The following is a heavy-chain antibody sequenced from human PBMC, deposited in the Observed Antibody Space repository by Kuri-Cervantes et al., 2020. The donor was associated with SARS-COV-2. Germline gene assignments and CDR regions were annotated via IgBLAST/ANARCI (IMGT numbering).Heavy chain of an antibody. CDR1: GFTFSSYA. CDR3: ARARAAAGTFIEYSQH. Sequence: GGSLRLSCAASGFTFSSYAMHWVRQAPGKGLEWVAVISYDGSNKYYADSVKGRFTISRDNSKNTLYLQMNSLRAEDTAVYYCARARAAAGTFIEYSQHWGQGTLVTVSS. J-gene: IGHJ1*01. V-gene: IGHV3-30-3*01. CDR2: ISYDGSNK. D-gene: IGHD6-13*01.